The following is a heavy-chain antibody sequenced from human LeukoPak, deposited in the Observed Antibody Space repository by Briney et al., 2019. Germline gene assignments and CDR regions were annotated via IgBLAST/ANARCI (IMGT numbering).Heavy chain of an antibody. V-gene: IGHV4-4*07. J-gene: IGHJ5*02. CDR2: IYTSGST. CDR1: GGSISSYY. Sequence: SETLSVTCTVSGGSISSYYWSWIRQPAGKGLEWIGRIYTSGSTNYNPSLKSRVAMSVDTSKNQFSLRLSSVTAADTAVYYCARDRYGSGSYYKSWFDLWGQGTLVTVFS. CDR3: ARDRYGSGSYYKSWFDL. D-gene: IGHD3-10*01.